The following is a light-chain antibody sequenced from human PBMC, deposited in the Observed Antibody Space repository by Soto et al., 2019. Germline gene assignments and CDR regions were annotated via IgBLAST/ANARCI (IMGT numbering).Light chain of an antibody. V-gene: IGKV3-20*01. CDR1: QSVSNNY. Sequence: EAVLSHSPGTLSMSPVESATLSCRASQSVSNNYLAWYQQKPGQAPRLLIYGASNRATGIPDRFSGSGSGTDFTLTISRLEPEDFAVYYCHQYGNSPLTFGGGTKLDIK. CDR2: GAS. J-gene: IGKJ4*01. CDR3: HQYGNSPLT.